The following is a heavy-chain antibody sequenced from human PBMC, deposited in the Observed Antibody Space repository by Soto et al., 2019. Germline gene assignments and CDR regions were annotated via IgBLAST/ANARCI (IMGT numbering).Heavy chain of an antibody. V-gene: IGHV4-34*01. CDR1: GGSFSGYY. CDR3: ARGLRTTVPRPTAVQH. Sequence: SETLSLTCAVYGGSFSGYYWSWIRQPPGKGLEWIGEINHSGSTNYNPSLKSRVTISVDTSKNQFSLKLSSVTAADTAVYYCARGLRTTVPRPTAVQHWGQGTLVTVSS. J-gene: IGHJ1*01. CDR2: INHSGST. D-gene: IGHD4-17*01.